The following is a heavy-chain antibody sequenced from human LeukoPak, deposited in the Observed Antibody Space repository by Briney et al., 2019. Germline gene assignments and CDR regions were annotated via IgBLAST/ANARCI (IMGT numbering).Heavy chain of an antibody. CDR3: AKDQRITMVRGGPLDY. J-gene: IGHJ4*02. CDR2: ISGSGGST. CDR1: GFTFSSYA. V-gene: IGHV3-23*01. Sequence: GGSLRLSCAASGFTFSSYAMSWVRQAPGKGLEWVSAISGSGGSTYYADSVKGRFTISRDNSKNTLYLQMNSLRAEDTAVYYCAKDQRITMVRGGPLDYWGQGTLVTVSS. D-gene: IGHD3-10*01.